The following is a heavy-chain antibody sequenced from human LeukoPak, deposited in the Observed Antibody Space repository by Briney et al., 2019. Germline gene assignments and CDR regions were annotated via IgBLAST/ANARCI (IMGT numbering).Heavy chain of an antibody. CDR1: GGTFTSYA. CDR3: ARSQAVAGTHPYYFDY. CDR2: IIPIFGIA. V-gene: IGHV1-69*04. Sequence: SVKVSCKASGGTFTSYAISWVRQAPGQGLEWMGRIIPIFGIANYAQKFQGRVTITADKSTSTAYMELSSLRSEDTAVYYCARSQAVAGTHPYYFDYWGQGTLVTVSS. D-gene: IGHD6-19*01. J-gene: IGHJ4*02.